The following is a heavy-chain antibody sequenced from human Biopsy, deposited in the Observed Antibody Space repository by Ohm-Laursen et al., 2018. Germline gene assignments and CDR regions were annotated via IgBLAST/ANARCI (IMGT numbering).Heavy chain of an antibody. Sequence: SETLSLTCPVSGASIEDYYWTWIRQAPGKTLEWIASINYRGNTNYNPSLKSRVTMSAHTSTNQFSLKPTSVTAADTAVYYCARDKITYCTSTSCDYFGMDVWGQGTTVTVSS. CDR2: INYRGNT. CDR3: ARDKITYCTSTSCDYFGMDV. D-gene: IGHD2-2*01. J-gene: IGHJ6*02. V-gene: IGHV4-59*01. CDR1: GASIEDYY.